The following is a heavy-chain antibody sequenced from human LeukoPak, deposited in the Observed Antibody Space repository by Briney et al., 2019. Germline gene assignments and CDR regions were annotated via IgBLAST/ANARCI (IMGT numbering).Heavy chain of an antibody. CDR2: IKQDGSEK. J-gene: IGHJ6*02. CDR1: GFTFSSYW. V-gene: IGHV3-7*01. D-gene: IGHD3-16*01. Sequence: GGSLRLSCAASGFTFSSYWINWVSQAPGKGLEWVAKIKQDGSEKYYVDSVKGRFTISRDNAKNSLYLQMNSLRAEDTAVYYCANHRWGYGMDVWGQGTTVTVSS. CDR3: ANHRWGYGMDV.